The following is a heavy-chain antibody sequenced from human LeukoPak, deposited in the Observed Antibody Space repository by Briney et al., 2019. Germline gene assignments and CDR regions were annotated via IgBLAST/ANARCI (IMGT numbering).Heavy chain of an antibody. CDR1: GGSISSYY. J-gene: IGHJ6*03. CDR3: ASSLTGTPYYMDV. CDR2: IYYSGST. V-gene: IGHV4-59*01. D-gene: IGHD1-7*01. Sequence: SETLSLTCTVSGGSISSYYWSWIRQPPGKGLEWIGYIYYSGSTNYNPSLKSRVTISVDTSKNQFSLKLSSVTAADTAVYYCASSLTGTPYYMDVWGKGTTVTVSS.